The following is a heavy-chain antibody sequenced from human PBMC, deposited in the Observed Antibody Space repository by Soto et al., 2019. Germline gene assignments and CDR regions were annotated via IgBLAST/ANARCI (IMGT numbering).Heavy chain of an antibody. J-gene: IGHJ6*02. D-gene: IGHD3-16*01. CDR2: NIPIFGTA. V-gene: IGHV1-69*01. CDR1: GGTFSSYA. Sequence: QVQLVQSGAEVKKPGSSVTVSCKASGGTFSSYAISWVRQAPGQGLEWMGGNIPIFGTANYEQKFQGRVTITADESTSTAYMEVSSLRSEDTAVYYCAREGQGRWGNRGYHYYGMDVWGQGTTDTVSS. CDR3: AREGQGRWGNRGYHYYGMDV.